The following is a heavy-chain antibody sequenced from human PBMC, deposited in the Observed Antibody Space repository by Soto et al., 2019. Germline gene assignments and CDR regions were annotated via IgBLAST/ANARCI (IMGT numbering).Heavy chain of an antibody. Sequence: EVQLVESGGVVVQPGGSLRLSCAASGFTFDDYTMHWVRQAPGKGLEWVSLISWDGGSTYYADSVKGRFTISRDNSKNSLYLQMNSLRTEDTALYYCAKDQSRYWYSSSGGGWFDPWGQGTLVTVSS. CDR3: AKDQSRYWYSSSGGGWFDP. CDR1: GFTFDDYT. V-gene: IGHV3-43*01. CDR2: ISWDGGST. J-gene: IGHJ5*02. D-gene: IGHD6-13*01.